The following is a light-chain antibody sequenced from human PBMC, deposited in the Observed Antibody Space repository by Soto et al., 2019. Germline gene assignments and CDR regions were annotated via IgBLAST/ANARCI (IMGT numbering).Light chain of an antibody. CDR1: HSITNN. CDR3: QQHSAWPLT. J-gene: IGKJ4*01. CDR2: GVS. V-gene: IGKV3-15*01. Sequence: IVMTQSPATMSVSPGERVTLSCRASHSITNNCLAWYQQKRGQAPRLLIYGVSTRATGIPARFSGSGSGTEFTLTISSLQSEDFALYYCQQHSAWPLTFGGGTKLEI.